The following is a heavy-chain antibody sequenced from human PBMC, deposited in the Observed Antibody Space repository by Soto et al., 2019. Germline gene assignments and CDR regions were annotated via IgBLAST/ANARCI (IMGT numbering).Heavy chain of an antibody. V-gene: IGHV3-21*01. D-gene: IGHD1-26*01. J-gene: IGHJ3*02. CDR1: GFTFSSYS. CDR3: ARWYSGSYLLVLDAFDI. Sequence: GGSLRLSCAASGFTFSSYSMNWVRQAPGKGLEWVSSISSSSSYIYYADSVKGRFTISRDNAKNSLYLQMNSLRAEDTAVHYCARWYSGSYLLVLDAFDIWGQGTMVTVSS. CDR2: ISSSSSYI.